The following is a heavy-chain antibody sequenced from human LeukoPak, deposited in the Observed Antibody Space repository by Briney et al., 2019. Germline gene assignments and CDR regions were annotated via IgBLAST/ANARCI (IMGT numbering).Heavy chain of an antibody. CDR1: GFTFSTFG. Sequence: GGSLRLSCSASGFTFSTFGMSWVRQAPGKGLEWVSAITGSGAGTYYADSVKGRFTISRDNSKNTLYLQMNSLRAEDTAVYYCAKDGRYYYGSGSSYYFDYWGQGTLVTVSS. CDR3: AKDGRYYYGSGSSYYFDY. V-gene: IGHV3-23*01. D-gene: IGHD3-10*01. CDR2: ITGSGAGT. J-gene: IGHJ4*02.